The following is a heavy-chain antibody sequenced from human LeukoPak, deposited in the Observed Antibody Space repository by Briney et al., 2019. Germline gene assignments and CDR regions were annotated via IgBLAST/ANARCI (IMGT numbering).Heavy chain of an antibody. J-gene: IGHJ4*02. V-gene: IGHV3-23*01. Sequence: PGGSLRLSCAASGFTFSSYAMSWVRQAPGKGLEWVSAISGSGGSTYYADSVKGRLTISRDNSKNTLYLQMNSLRAEDTAVYYCAKSGYYDSSGYYDYWGQGTLVTVSS. CDR2: ISGSGGST. CDR1: GFTFSSYA. CDR3: AKSGYYDSSGYYDY. D-gene: IGHD3-22*01.